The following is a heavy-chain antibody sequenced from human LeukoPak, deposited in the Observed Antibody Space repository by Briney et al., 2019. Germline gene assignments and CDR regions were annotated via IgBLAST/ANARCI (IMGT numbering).Heavy chain of an antibody. D-gene: IGHD2-15*01. CDR1: GYTLTELS. V-gene: IGHV1-24*01. CDR2: FDPEDGET. Sequence: ASVKVSCKVSGYTLTELSMHWVRQAPGKGLEWMGGFDPEDGETIYAQKFQGRATMTEDTSTDTAYMELSSLRSEDTAVYYCARVKLGYCSGGSCYGWFDPWGQGTLVTVSS. CDR3: ARVKLGYCSGGSCYGWFDP. J-gene: IGHJ5*02.